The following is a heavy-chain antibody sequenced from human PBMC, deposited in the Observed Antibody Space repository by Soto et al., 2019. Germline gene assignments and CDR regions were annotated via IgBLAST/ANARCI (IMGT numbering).Heavy chain of an antibody. CDR2: IYHSGST. V-gene: IGHV4-30-2*01. CDR3: ARAGGLGAVAADD. D-gene: IGHD6-19*01. J-gene: IGHJ4*02. Sequence: SETLSLTCAVSGGSISSGGYSWSWIRQPPGKGLEWIGYIYHSGSTYYNPSLKSRVTISVDRSKNQFSLKLSSVTAADTAVYYCARAGGLGAVAADDSGQGTLVTVSS. CDR1: GGSISSGGYS.